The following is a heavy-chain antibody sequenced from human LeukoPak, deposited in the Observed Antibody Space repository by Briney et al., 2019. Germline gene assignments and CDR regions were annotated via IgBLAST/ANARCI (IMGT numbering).Heavy chain of an antibody. D-gene: IGHD3-10*01. CDR2: IYYSGST. Sequence: SETLSLTCTVSGGSISSYYWSWIRQPPGKGLEWIGYIYYSGSTNYNPSLKSRVTISVDTSKNQFSLKLSSVTAADTAVYYCARGRHVRRFGELLLDYWGQGTLVTVSS. CDR3: ARGRHVRRFGELLLDY. V-gene: IGHV4-59*12. J-gene: IGHJ4*02. CDR1: GGSISSYY.